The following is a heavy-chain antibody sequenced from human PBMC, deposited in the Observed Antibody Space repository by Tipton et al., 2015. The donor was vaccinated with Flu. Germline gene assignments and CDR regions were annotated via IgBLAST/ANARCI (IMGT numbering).Heavy chain of an antibody. Sequence: TLSLTCTVSGGSISNDYWSWIRQPPGKGLEWIGYIYHTDNFNYNPSLKSRVTISVDTSKNQFSLKLRSVTAADTAVYYCARQPSYETFGLFLPGWFDPWGQGTLVTVSS. J-gene: IGHJ5*02. CDR2: IYHTDNF. CDR1: GGSISNDY. D-gene: IGHD3/OR15-3a*01. CDR3: ARQPSYETFGLFLPGWFDP. V-gene: IGHV4-59*08.